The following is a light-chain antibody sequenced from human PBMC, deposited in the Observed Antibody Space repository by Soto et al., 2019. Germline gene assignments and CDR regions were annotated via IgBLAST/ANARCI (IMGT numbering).Light chain of an antibody. J-gene: IGKJ3*01. CDR3: QQYDTRPPFT. V-gene: IGKV1-33*01. CDR2: GAS. CDR1: QDIRTS. Sequence: DIQMTQSPSSLSASVGARVSITCQASQDIRTSLSWFQQKPGRAPKLLIYGASNLETGVASRFRGSGSGTDFTLTISSLQREDIATYYCQQYDTRPPFTFGPGTKVDI.